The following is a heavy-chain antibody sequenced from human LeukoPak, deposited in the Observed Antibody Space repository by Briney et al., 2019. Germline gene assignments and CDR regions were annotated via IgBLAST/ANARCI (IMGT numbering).Heavy chain of an antibody. D-gene: IGHD3-9*01. J-gene: IGHJ4*02. CDR2: IYHSGST. CDR1: GYSISSGYY. CDR3: ARGLRLLRYFDWLSQSYYFDY. Sequence: KTSETLSLTCTVSGYSISSGYYWGWIRQPPGKGLEWIGSIYHSGSTYYNPSLKSRVTISVDTSKNQFSLKLSSVTAADTAVYYCARGLRLLRYFDWLSQSYYFDYWGQGTLVTVSS. V-gene: IGHV4-38-2*02.